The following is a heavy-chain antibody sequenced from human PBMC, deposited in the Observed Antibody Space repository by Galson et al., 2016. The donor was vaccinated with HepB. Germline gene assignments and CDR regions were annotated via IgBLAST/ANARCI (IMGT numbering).Heavy chain of an antibody. D-gene: IGHD4-23*01. CDR3: ARKEAGNYLPFGL. CDR1: GYSISSDNW. J-gene: IGHJ5*02. Sequence: SETLSLTCAVSGYSISSDNWWGWIRQPPGKGLEWIGYVFYTGGSYYNPSLKSRVTISVDMSKNQVSLKLRSVTAVDTAVYYCARKEAGNYLPFGLWGQGTRVIVSS. CDR2: VFYTGGS. V-gene: IGHV4-28*01.